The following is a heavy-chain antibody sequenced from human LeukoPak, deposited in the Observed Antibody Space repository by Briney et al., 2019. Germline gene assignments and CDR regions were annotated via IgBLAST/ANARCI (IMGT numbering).Heavy chain of an antibody. J-gene: IGHJ4*02. CDR3: ARGGSKAPDY. Sequence: GGSLRLSCAASGFTFSNYWMHWVRQAPGKGLVWVSRIHSDGSSTTYADSVKGRFTISRDNAKNTLYLQMNSLTAEDTAVYYCARGGSKAPDYWGQGTLVTVSS. D-gene: IGHD4-11*01. CDR1: GFTFSNYW. V-gene: IGHV3-74*01. CDR2: IHSDGSST.